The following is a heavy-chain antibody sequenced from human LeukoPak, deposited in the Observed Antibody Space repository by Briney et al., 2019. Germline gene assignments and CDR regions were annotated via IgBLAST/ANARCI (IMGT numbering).Heavy chain of an antibody. Sequence: ASVKVSCKASGYNFSNYGISWVRQAPGQGLEWMGWISAYNDNIEYAQKLQGRVTMTTDTSTSTAYMELRSLTSDDTAVYYCARNLGLDVWGKGTMVTVSS. J-gene: IGHJ6*04. CDR3: ARNLGLDV. V-gene: IGHV1-18*01. CDR2: ISAYNDNI. CDR1: GYNFSNYG. D-gene: IGHD3-16*01.